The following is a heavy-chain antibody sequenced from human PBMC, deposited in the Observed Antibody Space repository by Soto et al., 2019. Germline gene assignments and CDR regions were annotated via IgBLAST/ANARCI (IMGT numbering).Heavy chain of an antibody. CDR1: GFTFSDYY. Sequence: QVQLVESGGGLVKPGGSLRLSCAASGFTFSDYYMTWIRQAPGKGLEWVSYISSSGSAIYYADSVKGRFTISRDNAKNSLYLQMNSLRAADTAVYYCARELAPPAMADGFDIWGQGTIVTVSS. D-gene: IGHD2-2*01. V-gene: IGHV3-11*01. J-gene: IGHJ3*02. CDR3: ARELAPPAMADGFDI. CDR2: ISSSGSAI.